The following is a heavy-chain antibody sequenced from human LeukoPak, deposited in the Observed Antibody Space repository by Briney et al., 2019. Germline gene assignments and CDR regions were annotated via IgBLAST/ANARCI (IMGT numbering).Heavy chain of an antibody. CDR2: IYSGGST. Sequence: GGSLRLSCAASGFTFSSYAMNWVRQAPGKGLEWVSVIYSGGSTYYADSVKGRFTISRDNSKNTLYLQMYSLRAEDTAVYYCARGARKYYFDYWGQGTLVTVSS. V-gene: IGHV3-53*01. J-gene: IGHJ4*02. CDR1: GFTFSSYA. CDR3: ARGARKYYFDY.